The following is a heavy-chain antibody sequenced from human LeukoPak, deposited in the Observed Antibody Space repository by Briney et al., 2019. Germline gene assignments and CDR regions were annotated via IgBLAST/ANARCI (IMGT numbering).Heavy chain of an antibody. CDR2: VNANSRNT. V-gene: IGHV1-8*01. CDR3: ARVYSDSSGYYVQGFDY. D-gene: IGHD3-22*01. J-gene: IGHJ4*02. Sequence: ASVTVSFKSSVYTFTIYDINWVRQAAGQGREGGGWVNANSRNTGYAQKFQGRVTMTMNTAISTAYMELSSLRSDDTAVYYCARVYSDSSGYYVQGFDYWGQGTLVTVSS. CDR1: VYTFTIYD.